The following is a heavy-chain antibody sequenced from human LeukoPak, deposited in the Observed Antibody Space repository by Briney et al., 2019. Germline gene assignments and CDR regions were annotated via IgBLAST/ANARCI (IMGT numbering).Heavy chain of an antibody. J-gene: IGHJ5*02. Sequence: GGSLRLSCAASGFTFSNYAMTWVRQAPGKGLEWVSSITGSGGNTYYVDSVKGRFTISRDNSKNTLFLQMNSLRAGDTAVYHCASHDTSGYYLYRYLRTWGQGTLVTVSS. V-gene: IGHV3-23*01. D-gene: IGHD3-22*01. CDR3: ASHDTSGYYLYRYLRT. CDR2: ITGSGGNT. CDR1: GFTFSNYA.